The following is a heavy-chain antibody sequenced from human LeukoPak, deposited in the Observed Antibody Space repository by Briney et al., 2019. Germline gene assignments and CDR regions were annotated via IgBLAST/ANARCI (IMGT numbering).Heavy chain of an antibody. CDR1: GFTVGSTY. J-gene: IGHJ4*02. Sequence: GGSLRLSCAASGFTVGSTYMSWVRQAPGKGLEWVSVIYSGGSTYYADSVKGRFTISRDNSNNTLYLQMNSLRAEDTAVYYCARDRKIPSDWGQGTLVTVSS. CDR2: IYSGGST. D-gene: IGHD3-16*02. CDR3: ARDRKIPSD. V-gene: IGHV3-66*02.